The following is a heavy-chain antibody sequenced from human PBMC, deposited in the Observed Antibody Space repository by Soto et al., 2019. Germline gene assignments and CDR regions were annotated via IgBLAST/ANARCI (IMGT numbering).Heavy chain of an antibody. CDR1: GFTFSSYA. CDR3: AKELSVVRGVDDGFDY. V-gene: IGHV3-23*01. J-gene: IGHJ4*02. Sequence: GGSLRLSCAASGFTFSSYAMSWVRQAPGKGLEWVSAISGSGGSTYYADSVKGRFTISRDNSKNTLYLQMNSLRAEDTAVYYCAKELSVVRGVDDGFDYWGQGTLVTVSS. CDR2: ISGSGGST. D-gene: IGHD3-10*01.